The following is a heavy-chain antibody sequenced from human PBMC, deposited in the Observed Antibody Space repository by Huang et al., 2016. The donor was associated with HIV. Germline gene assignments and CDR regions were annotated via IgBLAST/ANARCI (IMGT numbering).Heavy chain of an antibody. CDR2: IFDSVNT. V-gene: IGHV4-59*02. CDR3: ARQWFYYDSGGYPRDVFDI. J-gene: IGHJ3*02. CDR1: GGSVSDHY. Sequence: QVQLQESGPGLVKPSETLFLTCTVSGGSVSDHYWTWIRQSPGKGLDCRGTIFDSVNTYYNPSLKSRLTISADTATNQVSLRLTSVAAADSAVYYCARQWFYYDSGGYPRDVFDIWGRGIMVIVSS. D-gene: IGHD3-22*01.